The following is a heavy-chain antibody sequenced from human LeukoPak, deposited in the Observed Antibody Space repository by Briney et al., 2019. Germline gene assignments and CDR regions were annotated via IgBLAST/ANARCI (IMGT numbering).Heavy chain of an antibody. V-gene: IGHV3-48*04. D-gene: IGHD1-26*01. J-gene: IGHJ4*02. CDR3: AREHTSGTYYIDY. CDR2: ISNSGSTI. Sequence: GGSLRLSCAASGFTFSSYSMTWIRQAPGKGLEWVSYISNSGSTIYYADSVKGRFTISRDNGKNSLYLQMNSLRAEDMAVYYCAREHTSGTYYIDYWGQGTLVTVSS. CDR1: GFTFSSYS.